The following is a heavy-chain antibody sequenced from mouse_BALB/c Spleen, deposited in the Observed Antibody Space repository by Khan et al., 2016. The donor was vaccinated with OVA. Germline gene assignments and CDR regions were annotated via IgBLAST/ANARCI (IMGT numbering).Heavy chain of an antibody. J-gene: IGHJ2*01. V-gene: IGHV1-7*01. CDR1: GYTFTTYW. CDR3: TRDRIDY. Sequence: QIQLVQSGAELAKPGASVKMSCKASGYTFTTYWMHWVKQRPGQGLEWIGYINPTSGYTDYNDKFKDRATLSADKSSSTAYMQLNSLTSEDSAVYYCTRDRIDYWGQGTTLTGSS. CDR2: INPTSGYT.